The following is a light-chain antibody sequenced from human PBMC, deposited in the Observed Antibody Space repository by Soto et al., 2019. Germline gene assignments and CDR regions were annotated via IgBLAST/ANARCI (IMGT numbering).Light chain of an antibody. V-gene: IGLV3-21*02. J-gene: IGLJ3*02. CDR3: QVWDSSSDHVV. Sequence: SYGLTQPPSVSVAPGQTARITGGGNNIGGKSVHWYQQKPGQAPVLVVNDVSDRPSGIPERFSGSKSGNTATLTISRVEAGDEADYYCQVWDSSSDHVVFGGGTKVTVL. CDR1: NIGGKS. CDR2: DVS.